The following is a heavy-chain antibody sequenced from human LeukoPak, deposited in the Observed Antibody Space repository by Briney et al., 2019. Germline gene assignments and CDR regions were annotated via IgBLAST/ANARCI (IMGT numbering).Heavy chain of an antibody. CDR1: GFTFSDYY. D-gene: IGHD1-1*01. CDR2: ISSSGSTI. J-gene: IGHJ4*02. V-gene: IGHV3-11*04. Sequence: PGGSLRLSCAASGFTFSDYYMSWIRQAPREGLEWGSYISSSGSTIYYAGPVKGRFTISRDNANNSLYLQMNSLRVEDTSIYYCVRDYNWGFDYWGQGTVVTVSS. CDR3: VRDYNWGFDY.